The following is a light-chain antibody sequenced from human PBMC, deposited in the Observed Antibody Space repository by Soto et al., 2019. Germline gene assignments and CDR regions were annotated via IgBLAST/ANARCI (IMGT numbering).Light chain of an antibody. V-gene: IGLV2-8*01. Sequence: QSAPTQPPSASGSPGQSATISCTGSSSDIGAYRFVSWYQQYPGKAPKLIIYEVTKRPSGVPDRFSGSKSGNTASLTVSGLQTEDEADYYCSSYAGSSTWLFGGGTKLTVL. CDR2: EVT. J-gene: IGLJ2*01. CDR3: SSYAGSSTWL. CDR1: SSDIGAYRF.